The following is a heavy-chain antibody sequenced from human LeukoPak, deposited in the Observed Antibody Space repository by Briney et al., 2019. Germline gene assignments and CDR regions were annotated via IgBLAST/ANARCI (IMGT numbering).Heavy chain of an antibody. CDR3: ARASSSVVVISLVIDY. Sequence: GGSLRLSCAASGFTFSSYAMHWVRQAPGKGLEWVAVISYDGSNKYYADSVKGRFTISRDNSKNTLYLQMSSLRAEDTAVYYCARASSSVVVISLVIDYWGQGTLVTVSS. CDR1: GFTFSSYA. CDR2: ISYDGSNK. D-gene: IGHD3-22*01. J-gene: IGHJ4*02. V-gene: IGHV3-30*04.